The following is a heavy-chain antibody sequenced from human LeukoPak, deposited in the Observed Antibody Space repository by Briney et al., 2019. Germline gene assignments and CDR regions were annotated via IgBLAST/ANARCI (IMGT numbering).Heavy chain of an antibody. J-gene: IGHJ5*02. V-gene: IGHV3-48*03. Sequence: GGSLRLSCAASGFTFSSYEMNWVRQAPGKGLEWVSYISSSGSTIYYADSVKGRFTISRDNSKNTLYLQMGSLRAEDMAVYYCARVAEGGWFDPWGQGTLVTVSS. CDR2: ISSSGSTI. D-gene: IGHD3-16*01. CDR3: ARVAEGGWFDP. CDR1: GFTFSSYE.